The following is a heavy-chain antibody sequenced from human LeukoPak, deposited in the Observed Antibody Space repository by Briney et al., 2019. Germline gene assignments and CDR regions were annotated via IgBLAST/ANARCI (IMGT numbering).Heavy chain of an antibody. CDR3: ARKCSGGSCLHYYYMDV. Sequence: GGSLRLSCAASRITFSRYSMNWVRQAPGKGLEWVSSISSSSSYIYYADSVKGRFTISRDNAKNSLYLQMNSLRAEDTAVYYCARKCSGGSCLHYYYMDVWGKGTTVTVSS. V-gene: IGHV3-21*01. CDR2: ISSSSSYI. J-gene: IGHJ6*03. D-gene: IGHD2-15*01. CDR1: RITFSRYS.